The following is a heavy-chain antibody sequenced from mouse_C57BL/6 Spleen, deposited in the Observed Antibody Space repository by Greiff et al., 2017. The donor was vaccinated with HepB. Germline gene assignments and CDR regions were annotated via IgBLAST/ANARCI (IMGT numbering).Heavy chain of an antibody. CDR1: GYSFTGYY. V-gene: IGHV1-42*01. CDR2: INPSTGGT. CDR3: ARGLSDY. J-gene: IGHJ2*01. Sequence: VQLQQSGPELVKPGASVKISCKASGYSFTGYYMNWVKQSPEKSLEWIGEINPSTGGTTYNQKFKAKATLTVDKSSSTAYMQLKSLTSEDSAVYYCARGLSDYWGQGTTLTVSS.